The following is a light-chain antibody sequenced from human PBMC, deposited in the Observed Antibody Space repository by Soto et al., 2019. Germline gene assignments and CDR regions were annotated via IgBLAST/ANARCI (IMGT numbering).Light chain of an antibody. V-gene: IGLV1-44*01. CDR1: SSNIGSNT. CDR2: SNN. CDR3: ATWDDSLSGGV. J-gene: IGLJ3*02. Sequence: QSALTQPPSASGTPGQRVTISCSGNSSNIGSNTVNWYQQLPGTAPKLLIYSNNQRPSGVPDRFSGSKSGTSASLAISGLQSEDEANYYCATWDDSLSGGVFGGGTKLTVL.